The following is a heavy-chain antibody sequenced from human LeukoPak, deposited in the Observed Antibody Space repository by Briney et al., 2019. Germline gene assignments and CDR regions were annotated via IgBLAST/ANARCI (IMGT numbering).Heavy chain of an antibody. V-gene: IGHV3-30-3*01. CDR3: ASGARGSSWDRSHWYFDL. CDR2: MSFDGSNK. D-gene: IGHD6-13*01. J-gene: IGHJ2*01. CDR1: GFTFSDYT. Sequence: GGSLRLSCAASGFTFSDYTMHWVRQAPGKGLEWVAVMSFDGSNKNHADSVKGRFTISRDNSKNTLYLQMNSLRPEDTVIYYCASGARGSSWDRSHWYFDLWGRGTLVTVSS.